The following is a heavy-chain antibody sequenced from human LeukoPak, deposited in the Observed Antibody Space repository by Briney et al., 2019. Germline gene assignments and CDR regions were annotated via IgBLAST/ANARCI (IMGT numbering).Heavy chain of an antibody. Sequence: GGSLRLSCAASGFTFSSYAMSWVRQAPGKGLEWVSAISGSGGSTYYADSVKGRFTISRDNSKNTLYLQMNSLRAEDTAVYYCAKDRQDLSVLRFLEWLSPFDYWGQGTLVTVSS. J-gene: IGHJ4*02. D-gene: IGHD3-3*01. CDR2: ISGSGGST. CDR3: AKDRQDLSVLRFLEWLSPFDY. CDR1: GFTFSSYA. V-gene: IGHV3-23*01.